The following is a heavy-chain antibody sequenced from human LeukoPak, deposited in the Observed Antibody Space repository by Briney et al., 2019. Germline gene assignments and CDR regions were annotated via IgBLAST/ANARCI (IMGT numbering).Heavy chain of an antibody. J-gene: IGHJ4*02. CDR1: GFTFSSYA. D-gene: IGHD7-27*01. V-gene: IGHV3-23*01. CDR3: AEGGGELGSDY. Sequence: GGSLRLSCAASGFTFSSYAMSWVRQAPGKGLEWVSAISGSGGSTYYADSVKGRVTISRDNSKNTLYLQMNSVRAEDTDAYYSAEGGGELGSDYWGQGTLVTVSS. CDR2: ISGSGGST.